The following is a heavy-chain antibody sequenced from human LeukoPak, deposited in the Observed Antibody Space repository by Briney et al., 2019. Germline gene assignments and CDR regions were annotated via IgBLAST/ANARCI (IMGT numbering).Heavy chain of an antibody. J-gene: IGHJ4*02. Sequence: GASVKVSCRASGYTFTSYGISWVRQAPGQGLEWMGWISGYNGNANYAQKFQGRVTMTTDTSTSTAYMELRSLRSDDTAVYYCARADIRAIASSGWYGFDYWGQGTLVTVSS. CDR2: ISGYNGNA. V-gene: IGHV1-18*01. CDR1: GYTFTSYG. CDR3: ARADIRAIASSGWYGFDY. D-gene: IGHD6-19*01.